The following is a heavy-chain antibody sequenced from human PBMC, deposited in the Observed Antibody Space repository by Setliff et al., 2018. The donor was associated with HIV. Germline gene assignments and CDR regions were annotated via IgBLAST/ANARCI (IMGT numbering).Heavy chain of an antibody. D-gene: IGHD5-12*01. J-gene: IGHJ2*01. CDR3: ARPSAGGGYNYWYFDL. Sequence: SETLSLTCTVSGDSISSSSYYWGWLRQPPGKGLECIGNIYYSGGTDYNPSLKSRLTISVDTSKNQFSLKLSSVTAADTAVYYCARPSAGGGYNYWYFDLWGRGTLVTVSS. CDR1: GDSISSSSYY. CDR2: IYYSGGT. V-gene: IGHV4-39*01.